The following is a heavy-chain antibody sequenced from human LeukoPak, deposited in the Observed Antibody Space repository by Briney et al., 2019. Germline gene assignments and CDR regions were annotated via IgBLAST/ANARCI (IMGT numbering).Heavy chain of an antibody. Sequence: GGSLRLSCAASGFTFSSYSMNWVRQAPGKGLEWVSSISSSSGYIYYADSVKGRFTISRDNAKNTLFLQMNSLRAEDTAVYYCARDIGSTGYYDYWGQGTLVTVSS. CDR2: ISSSSGYI. J-gene: IGHJ4*02. D-gene: IGHD3-22*01. CDR3: ARDIGSTGYYDY. CDR1: GFTFSSYS. V-gene: IGHV3-21*01.